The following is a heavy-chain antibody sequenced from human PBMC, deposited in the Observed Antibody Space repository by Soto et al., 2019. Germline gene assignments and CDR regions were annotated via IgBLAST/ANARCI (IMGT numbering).Heavy chain of an antibody. CDR2: INYSGST. D-gene: IGHD2-21*01. J-gene: IGHJ4*02. Sequence: QLQLQESGPGLVKPAETLSLTCTVSGASIATNNYHWGWIRQPPGKGLEWIGNINYSGSTYYSPSLMPRVTLSIDTSKSQLSLKLASVPAADTAVYYCARHGGLLFRNPGWRQIQSGYDVWGQGMLVTVS. CDR3: ARHGGLLFRNPGWRQIQSGYDV. V-gene: IGHV4-39*01. CDR1: GASIATNNYH.